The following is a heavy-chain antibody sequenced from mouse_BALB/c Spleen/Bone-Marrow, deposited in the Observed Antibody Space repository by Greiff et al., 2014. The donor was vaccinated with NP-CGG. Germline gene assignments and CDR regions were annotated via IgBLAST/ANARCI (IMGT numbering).Heavy chain of an antibody. CDR2: IYPYNGGT. D-gene: IGHD2-14*01. Sequence: EVKLQESGPELVKPGASVKISCKASGYTFTDYNMHWVKQSHGKSLEWIGYIYPYNGGTGYNQKFKSKATLTADNSSSTAYMELRSLTSEDSAVYYCARFRYDWYFDVWGAGTTVTVSS. J-gene: IGHJ1*01. CDR3: ARFRYDWYFDV. CDR1: GYTFTDYN. V-gene: IGHV1S29*02.